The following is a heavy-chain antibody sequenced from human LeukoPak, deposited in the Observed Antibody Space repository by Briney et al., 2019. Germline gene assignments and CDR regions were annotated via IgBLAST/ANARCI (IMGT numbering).Heavy chain of an antibody. D-gene: IGHD5-24*01. Sequence: ASVKVSCKASEYIFTDYAINWVRQAPGQRLEWMGWINAGNGNTKYSQKFQGRVTITRGTSASTAYMELSSLTSEDTAVYYCARGRWSATTATYYLDFWGQGTLVTVSP. CDR1: EYIFTDYA. J-gene: IGHJ4*02. CDR3: ARGRWSATTATYYLDF. V-gene: IGHV1-3*01. CDR2: INAGNGNT.